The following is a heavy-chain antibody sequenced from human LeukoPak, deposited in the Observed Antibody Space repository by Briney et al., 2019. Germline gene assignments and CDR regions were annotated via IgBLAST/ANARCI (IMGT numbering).Heavy chain of an antibody. CDR1: GDSISSSTCN. Sequence: SQTLSLTCKVSGDSISSSTCNWSWIRQPPGKGLEWIGYISQSGNSYFTPSLKSRATISVDRSKNQFSLKLSSVTAADTAVYYCARGKMGFSLDYWGQGTLVTVSS. J-gene: IGHJ4*02. V-gene: IGHV4-30-2*01. D-gene: IGHD5-24*01. CDR2: ISQSGNS. CDR3: ARGKMGFSLDY.